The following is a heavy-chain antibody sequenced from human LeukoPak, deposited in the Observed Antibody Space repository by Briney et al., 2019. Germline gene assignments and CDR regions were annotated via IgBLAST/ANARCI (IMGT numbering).Heavy chain of an antibody. D-gene: IGHD5-18*01. V-gene: IGHV3-23*01. CDR1: GFTFSSYA. Sequence: AGGSMRLSCAASGFTFSSYAMSWVRQAPGKGLEWVSAISGSGGSTHYADSVKGRFTISRDNSKNTLYLQMNSLRAEDTAVYYCAKFSGYSYGGWFDYWGQGTLVTVSS. CDR3: AKFSGYSYGGWFDY. J-gene: IGHJ4*02. CDR2: ISGSGGST.